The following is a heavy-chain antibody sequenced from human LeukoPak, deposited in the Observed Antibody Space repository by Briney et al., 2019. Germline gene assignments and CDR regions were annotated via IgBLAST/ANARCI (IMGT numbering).Heavy chain of an antibody. CDR3: ARHPPLGIGQIHWFDP. J-gene: IGHJ5*02. D-gene: IGHD7-27*01. V-gene: IGHV4-59*08. Sequence: SETLSLTCTVSGGSIINYYWSWIRQPPGKGLEWIGYIYSSGSTNYNPSLKSRVTISVDTSKNQFSLKLNSVTAADTAVYFCARHPPLGIGQIHWFDPWGQGTLVTVSS. CDR2: IYSSGST. CDR1: GGSIINYY.